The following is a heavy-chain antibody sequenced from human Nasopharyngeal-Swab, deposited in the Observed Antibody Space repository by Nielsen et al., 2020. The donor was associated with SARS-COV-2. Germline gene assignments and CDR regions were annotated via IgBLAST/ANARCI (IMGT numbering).Heavy chain of an antibody. J-gene: IGHJ5*02. CDR1: GGSISSSSYY. CDR3: AREIITIFGVVIPNWFDP. D-gene: IGHD3-3*01. V-gene: IGHV4-39*02. Sequence: SETLSLTCTVSGGSISSSSYYWGWIRQPPGKGLEWIGSTYYSGSTYYNPSLKSRVTISVDTSKNQFSLKLSSVTAADTAVYYCAREIITIFGVVIPNWFDPWGQGTLVTVSS. CDR2: TYYSGST.